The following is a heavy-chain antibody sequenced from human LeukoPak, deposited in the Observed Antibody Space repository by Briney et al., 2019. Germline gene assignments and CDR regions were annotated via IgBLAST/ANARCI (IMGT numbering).Heavy chain of an antibody. J-gene: IGHJ4*02. CDR3: ARDPYYYYSSGYYRD. CDR2: IIPIFGTA. D-gene: IGHD3-22*01. V-gene: IGHV1-69*05. CDR1: GGTFSSYA. Sequence: SVKVSCKASGGTFSSYAISWVRQAPGQGLEWMGRIIPIFGTANYAQKFQGRVTITTDESTSTAYMELSSLRSEDTAVYYCARDPYYYYSSGYYRDWGQGTLVTVSS.